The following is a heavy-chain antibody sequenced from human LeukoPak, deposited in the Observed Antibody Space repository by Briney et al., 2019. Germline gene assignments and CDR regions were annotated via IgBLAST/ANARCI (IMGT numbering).Heavy chain of an antibody. CDR3: ARRIAAPNWFDP. D-gene: IGHD6-13*01. CDR1: GGSISSSSYY. CDR2: IYYSGST. J-gene: IGHJ5*02. Sequence: SETLSLTCAVSGGSISSSSYYWGWIRQPPGKGLEWIGSIYYSGSTYYNPSLKSRVTISVDTSKNQFSLKLSSVTAADTAVYYCARRIAAPNWFDPWGQGTLVTVSS. V-gene: IGHV4-39*01.